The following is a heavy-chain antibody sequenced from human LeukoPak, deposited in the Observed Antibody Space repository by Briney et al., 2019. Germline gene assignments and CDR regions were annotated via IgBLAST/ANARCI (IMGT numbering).Heavy chain of an antibody. CDR3: ARGLGGTDY. V-gene: IGHV4-34*01. J-gene: IGHJ4*02. Sequence: SETLSLTCAVYGGSFSGYYWNWIRQPPGKGLEWIGEINHSGSTNYNPSLKSRVTISVDTSKNQFSLKLGSVTAADTAVYYCARGLGGTDYWGQGTLVTVSS. D-gene: IGHD1/OR15-1a*01. CDR2: INHSGST. CDR1: GGSFSGYY.